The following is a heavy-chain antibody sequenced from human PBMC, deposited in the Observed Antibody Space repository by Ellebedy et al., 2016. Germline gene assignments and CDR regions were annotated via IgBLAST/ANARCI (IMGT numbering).Heavy chain of an antibody. CDR1: GGSFSGYY. D-gene: IGHD2-2*01. Sequence: SETLSLXCAVYGGSFSGYYWSWIRQPPGKGLEWIGEINHSGSTNYNPSLKSRVTISVDTSKNQFSLKLSSVTAADTAVYYCARVEGSSFRNWFNPWGQGTLVTVSS. CDR2: INHSGST. CDR3: ARVEGSSFRNWFNP. V-gene: IGHV4-34*01. J-gene: IGHJ5*02.